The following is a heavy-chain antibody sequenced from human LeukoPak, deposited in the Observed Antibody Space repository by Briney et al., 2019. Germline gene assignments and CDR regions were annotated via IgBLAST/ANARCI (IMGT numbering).Heavy chain of an antibody. CDR1: DGSFSGYY. CDR3: ARGSTPPYYYYGMDV. V-gene: IGHV4-34*01. Sequence: SETLSLTCAVYDGSFSGYYWSWIRQPPGKGLEGVGEINHSGSTNYNPSLKSRVTISVDTSKNQFSLKLSSVTAADTAVYYCARGSTPPYYYYGMDVWGKGTTVTVSS. CDR2: INHSGST. J-gene: IGHJ6*04.